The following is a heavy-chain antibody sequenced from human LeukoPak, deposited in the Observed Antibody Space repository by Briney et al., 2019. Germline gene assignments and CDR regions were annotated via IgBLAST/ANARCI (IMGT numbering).Heavy chain of an antibody. J-gene: IGHJ4*02. D-gene: IGHD3-10*01. CDR2: INPSGGRT. CDR3: ARGLEFRDFDY. CDR1: GYTLTSCY. V-gene: IGHV1-46*01. Sequence: ASVKVSCKASGYTLTSCYMHWVRQAPGQGLEWMGIINPSGGRTTYTQKFQGRVTMTRDTSTSTFYMELSSLRSEDTAVYYCARGLEFRDFDYWGQGTLVTVSS.